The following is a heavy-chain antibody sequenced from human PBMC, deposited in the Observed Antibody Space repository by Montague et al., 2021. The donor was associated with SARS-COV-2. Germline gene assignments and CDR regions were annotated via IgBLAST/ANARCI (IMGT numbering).Heavy chain of an antibody. J-gene: IGHJ4*02. CDR1: GGSISDNY. CDR3: ARDWASRSNRHYFDS. Sequence: SETLSLTCSAAGGSISDNYCNWIRQPPGPGLERIGYTYYNTGNTTYNPSLQSRVTISLDTSKNQLSLNLTAVTAADTATYFCARDWASRSNRHYFDSWGQGTLVTVSS. CDR2: TYYNTGNT. D-gene: IGHD1-14*01. V-gene: IGHV4-59*01.